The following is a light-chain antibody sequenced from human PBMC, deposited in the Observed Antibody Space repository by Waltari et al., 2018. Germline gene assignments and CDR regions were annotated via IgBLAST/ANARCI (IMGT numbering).Light chain of an antibody. Sequence: EIVLTQSPGTLSLSPGDRATLSCMASQSVSSRYLAWYQQKPGQAPRLLIYGASSRATGIPDMFSGSGSGTDFTLTISRLEPEDFAVYYCQQYGSSPEITFGPGTKVDIK. V-gene: IGKV3-20*01. J-gene: IGKJ3*01. CDR3: QQYGSSPEIT. CDR2: GAS. CDR1: QSVSSRY.